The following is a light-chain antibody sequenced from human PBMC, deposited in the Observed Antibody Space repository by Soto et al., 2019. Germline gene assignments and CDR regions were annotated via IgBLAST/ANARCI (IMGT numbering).Light chain of an antibody. CDR1: QSISSNY. Sequence: EIVLTQSPGTLSLSPGERATLSCRASQSISSNYLAWYQQKHGQTPRLLIYGASRRATGIPGRFSGSGSGTDFTLTISSLEPEEFAVYYCPHYDTARRSFGPGTTVDVK. CDR2: GAS. CDR3: PHYDTARRS. J-gene: IGKJ3*01. V-gene: IGKV3-20*01.